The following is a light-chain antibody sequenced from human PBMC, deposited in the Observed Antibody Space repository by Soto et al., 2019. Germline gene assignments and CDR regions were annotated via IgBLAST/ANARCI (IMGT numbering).Light chain of an antibody. CDR2: DVS. J-gene: IGKJ1*01. V-gene: IGKV3-20*01. CDR1: QSGSGNS. Sequence: VLTQSPDGLSVSPGERATLCCRASQSGSGNSLAWYRQNRGQAPRLIIYDVSTRATGIPDRFSGSGSGTDFTLTISRLEPEDFALFFCQHYDGSLWTFGQGTKVDIK. CDR3: QHYDGSLWT.